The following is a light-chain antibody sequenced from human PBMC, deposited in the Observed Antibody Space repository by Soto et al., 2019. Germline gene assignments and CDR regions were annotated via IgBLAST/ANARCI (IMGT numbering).Light chain of an antibody. CDR1: SSNIGANYD. CDR3: QSYDSTLSARYV. J-gene: IGLJ1*01. V-gene: IGLV1-40*01. CDR2: GNS. Sequence: QSVLTQPPSVSGAPGQRVTISCTGSSSNIGANYDVHWYQQRPGTAPKLLIFGNSNRPSGVPDQFSGSKSGTSASLAITGLQAEDEGDYYCQSYDSTLSARYVFGTGTKVTVL.